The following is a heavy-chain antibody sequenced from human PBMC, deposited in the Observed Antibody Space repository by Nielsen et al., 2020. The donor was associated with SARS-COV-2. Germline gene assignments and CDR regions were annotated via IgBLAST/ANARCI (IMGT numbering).Heavy chain of an antibody. Sequence: GGSLRLSCKGSGYSFTSYWIGWVRQMPGKGLEWMGIIYPGDSDTRYSPSFQGQVTISADKSISTAYLQWSSLKASDTAMYYCARSLGGYCSSTSCQHFDYWGQGTLVTVSS. V-gene: IGHV5-51*01. CDR1: GYSFTSYW. J-gene: IGHJ4*02. CDR3: ARSLGGYCSSTSCQHFDY. D-gene: IGHD2-2*01. CDR2: IYPGDSDT.